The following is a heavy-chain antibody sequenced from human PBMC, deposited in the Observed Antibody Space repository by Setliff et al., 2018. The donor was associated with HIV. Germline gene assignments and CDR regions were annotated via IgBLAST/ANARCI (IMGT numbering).Heavy chain of an antibody. CDR2: SRNKPNSYTT. Sequence: AGGSLRLSCAASGFTFSDHYMDWVRQAPGKGLEWVGRSRNKPNSYTTEYAASVKGRFTISRDDSKNSLYLQMNSLKTEDTAVYYCARGRLLWSGSYYYYYMDVWGKGTTVTVSS. V-gene: IGHV3-72*01. J-gene: IGHJ6*03. D-gene: IGHD3-10*01. CDR1: GFTFSDHY. CDR3: ARGRLLWSGSYYYYYMDV.